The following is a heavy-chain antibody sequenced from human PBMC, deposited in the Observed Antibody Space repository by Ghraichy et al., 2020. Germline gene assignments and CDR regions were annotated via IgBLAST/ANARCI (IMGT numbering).Heavy chain of an antibody. CDR1: GGSISSGDW. J-gene: IGHJ4*02. D-gene: IGHD6-13*01. CDR2: IYHSGST. CDR3: ARGGTGQLVD. V-gene: IGHV4-4*02. Sequence: SETLSLTCAVSGGSISSGDWWSWVRQPPGKGLEWIGEIYHSGSTNYIPSLKSRVTMSVDKSKNQFSLKLTSVTAADTAVYYCARGGTGQLVDWGQGTLVTVSS.